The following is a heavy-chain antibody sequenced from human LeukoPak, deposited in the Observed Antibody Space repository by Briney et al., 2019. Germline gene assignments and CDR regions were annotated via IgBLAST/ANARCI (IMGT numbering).Heavy chain of an antibody. J-gene: IGHJ4*02. D-gene: IGHD1-26*01. Sequence: GGSLSLSCAASGFTCSSISWNWVRKAPGKGWKGVSYNISSSSTIYYADSVKGRFTISRDNAKNSLYLQMNSLRAEDTAVYYCARDVFSLLNYWGQGTLVTVSS. CDR1: GFTCSSIS. CDR3: ARDVFSLLNY. CDR2: NISSSSTI. V-gene: IGHV3-48*01.